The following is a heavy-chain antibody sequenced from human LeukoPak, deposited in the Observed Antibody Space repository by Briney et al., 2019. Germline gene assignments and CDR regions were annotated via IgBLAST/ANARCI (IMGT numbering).Heavy chain of an antibody. CDR3: ARGYCSGGGCYRTFFDY. V-gene: IGHV4-34*01. CDR2: INHSGST. CDR1: TGSFSGYY. J-gene: IGHJ4*02. D-gene: IGHD2-15*01. Sequence: SETLSLTCAVYTGSFSGYYWSWIRQPPGKGLEWIGEINHSGSTTYNPSLKSRVTISVDTSKNQFSLKLSSVTAADTAVYYCARGYCSGGGCYRTFFDYWGQGTLVTVSS.